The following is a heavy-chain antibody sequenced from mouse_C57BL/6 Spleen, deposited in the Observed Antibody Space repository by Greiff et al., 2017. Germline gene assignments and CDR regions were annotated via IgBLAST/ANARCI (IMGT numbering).Heavy chain of an antibody. CDR2: IYPGDGDT. D-gene: IGHD1-1*01. V-gene: IGHV1-82*01. CDR3: ARPYYGSTSWFAY. Sequence: QVQLQQSGPELVKPGASVKISCKASGYAFSSSWMNWVKQRPGKGLEWIGLIYPGDGDTNYNGMFKGKATLTADKSSSTAYMQLSSLTSEDSAVYFCARPYYGSTSWFAYWGQGTLVTVSA. CDR1: GYAFSSSW. J-gene: IGHJ3*01.